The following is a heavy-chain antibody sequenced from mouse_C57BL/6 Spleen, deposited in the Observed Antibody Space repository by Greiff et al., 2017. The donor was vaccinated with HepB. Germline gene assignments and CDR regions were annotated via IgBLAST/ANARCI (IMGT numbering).Heavy chain of an antibody. CDR3: GRGYSLDY. CDR2: IDPSDSET. CDR1: GYTFTSYW. Sequence: QVHVKQPGAELVRPGSSVKLSCKASGYTFTSYWMHWVKQRPIQGLEWIGNIDPSDSETHYNQKFKDKATLTVDKSSSTAYMQLSSLTSEDSAVYYCGRGYSLDYWGQGTTLTVSS. V-gene: IGHV1-52*01. J-gene: IGHJ2*01. D-gene: IGHD1-1*01.